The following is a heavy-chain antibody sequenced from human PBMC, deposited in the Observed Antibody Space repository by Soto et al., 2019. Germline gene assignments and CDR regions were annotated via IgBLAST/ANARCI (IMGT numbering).Heavy chain of an antibody. Sequence: PGGSLRLSCAASGFTFSSYAMHWVRQAPGKGLEWVAVISYDGSNKYYADSVKGRFTISRDNSKNTLYLQMNSLRAEDTAVYYCAKDRGYYDSSGYYNWFDPWGQGTLVTVSS. D-gene: IGHD3-22*01. V-gene: IGHV3-30*04. CDR1: GFTFSSYA. J-gene: IGHJ5*02. CDR3: AKDRGYYDSSGYYNWFDP. CDR2: ISYDGSNK.